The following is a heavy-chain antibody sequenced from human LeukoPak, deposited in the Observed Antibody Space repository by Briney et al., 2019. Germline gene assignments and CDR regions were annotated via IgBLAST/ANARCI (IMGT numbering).Heavy chain of an antibody. CDR1: GGTFSSYA. D-gene: IGHD2-2*01. J-gene: IGHJ4*02. Sequence: ASVKVSCKASGGTFSSYAISWVRQAPGQGLEWMGGIIPIFGTANYAQKFQGRVTITADESTSTAYMELSSLRSEDTAVYYCATLGYCSSTSCYATANWGQGTLVTVSS. CDR3: ATLGYCSSTSCYATAN. CDR2: IIPIFGTA. V-gene: IGHV1-69*13.